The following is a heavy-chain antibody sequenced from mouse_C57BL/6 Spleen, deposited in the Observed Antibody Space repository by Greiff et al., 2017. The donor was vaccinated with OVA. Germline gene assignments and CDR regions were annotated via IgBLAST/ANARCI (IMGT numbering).Heavy chain of an antibody. CDR2: INPGSGGT. Sequence: SGAELVRPGTSVKVSCKASGYAFTNYLIEWVKQRPGQGLEWIGVINPGSGGTNYNEKFKGKVTLTADKSSSTAYMQLSSLTSEDSAVYFCARRGPYGSSYYWFAYWGQGTLVTVSA. CDR1: GYAFTNYL. CDR3: ARRGPYGSSYYWFAY. D-gene: IGHD1-1*01. V-gene: IGHV1-54*01. J-gene: IGHJ3*01.